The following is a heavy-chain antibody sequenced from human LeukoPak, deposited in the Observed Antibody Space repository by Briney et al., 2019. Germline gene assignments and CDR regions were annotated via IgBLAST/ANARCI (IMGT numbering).Heavy chain of an antibody. V-gene: IGHV4-4*07. D-gene: IGHD2-15*01. CDR2: ISGSGVI. J-gene: IGHJ5*02. CDR3: ARVDGSCSGGSCPSGNWFDP. CDR1: GGPITTYY. Sequence: SETLSLTCTVSGGPITTYYLSWIRQSAGMGLEWIGRISGSGVITYNPSLKSRVILSLDTSNNHFSLKLISVTAADTAVYYCARVDGSCSGGSCPSGNWFDPWGQGALVTVSS.